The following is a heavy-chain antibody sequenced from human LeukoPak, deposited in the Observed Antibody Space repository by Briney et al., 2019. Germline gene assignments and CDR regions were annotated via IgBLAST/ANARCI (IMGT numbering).Heavy chain of an antibody. CDR1: GGSISSGNYF. Sequence: SQTLSLTCTVSGGSISSGNYFWSWIRQPPGKGPECIWYIYYSGTTLYNPSLKRRVTISVDTSKNQFSLKLTSVTAADTAVYYCARKVGQAERPWQTYYDFWSGYGAGRGNHEYNWFDPWGQGTLVTVSS. D-gene: IGHD3-3*01. V-gene: IGHV4-31*03. CDR2: IYYSGTT. CDR3: ARKVGQAERPWQTYYDFWSGYGAGRGNHEYNWFDP. J-gene: IGHJ5*02.